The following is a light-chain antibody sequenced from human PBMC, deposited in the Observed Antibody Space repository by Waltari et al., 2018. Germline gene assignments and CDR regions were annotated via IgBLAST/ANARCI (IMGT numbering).Light chain of an antibody. CDR2: RNT. V-gene: IGLV3-1*01. CDR3: QVWDKTTGV. CDR1: QLDDTC. Sequence: SYEVTQPLSVSVSPGQTGSITFSGAQLDDTCVCWYQKKPGQSPVLVIYRNTKRPSGIPERFSGSNSGNTATLTISGTQALDEADYYCQVWDKTTGVFGTGTKVTVL. J-gene: IGLJ1*01.